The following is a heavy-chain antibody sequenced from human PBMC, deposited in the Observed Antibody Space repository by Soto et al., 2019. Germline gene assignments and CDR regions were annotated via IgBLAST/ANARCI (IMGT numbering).Heavy chain of an antibody. V-gene: IGHV3-30*18. J-gene: IGHJ4*02. CDR1: GFTFSSYG. CDR2: ISYDGSNK. Sequence: GGSLRLSCAASGFTFSSYGMHWVRQAPGKGLEWVAVISYDGSNKYYADSVKGRFTISRDNSKNTLYLQMNSLRAEDTAVYYCAKDREVVVTSEYYFDYWGQGTLVTVSS. CDR3: AKDREVVVTSEYYFDY. D-gene: IGHD2-21*02.